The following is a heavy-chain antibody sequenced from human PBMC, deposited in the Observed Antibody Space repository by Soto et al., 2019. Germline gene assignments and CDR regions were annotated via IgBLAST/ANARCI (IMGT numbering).Heavy chain of an antibody. V-gene: IGHV4-31*03. Sequence: SETLSLTCTVSGGSISSGDYYWSWIRQLPGKGLEWIGNIYYSGTTYYNPYLKSRLTMSVDTTNNQFSLKLSSVTAADTAVYYCARSVDWLLEGLSLAHYGMDVWGQGTTVTVSS. CDR2: IYYSGTT. CDR3: ARSVDWLLEGLSLAHYGMDV. J-gene: IGHJ6*02. D-gene: IGHD3-3*01. CDR1: GGSISSGDYY.